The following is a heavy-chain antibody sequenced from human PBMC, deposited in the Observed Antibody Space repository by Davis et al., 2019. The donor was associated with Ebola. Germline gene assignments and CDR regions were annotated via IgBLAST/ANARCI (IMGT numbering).Heavy chain of an antibody. CDR1: GYTFTDYG. CDR2: SSAYNGNT. V-gene: IGHV1-18*01. CDR3: ARGLLNNWNYYYYYMDV. D-gene: IGHD1-20*01. Sequence: ASVKVSCKASGYTFTDYGISWVRQAPGQGLEWMGWSSAYNGNTHYAQKFQGRVTITADKSTSTAYMELSSLRSEDTAVYYCARGLLNNWNYYYYYMDVWGKGTTVTVSS. J-gene: IGHJ6*03.